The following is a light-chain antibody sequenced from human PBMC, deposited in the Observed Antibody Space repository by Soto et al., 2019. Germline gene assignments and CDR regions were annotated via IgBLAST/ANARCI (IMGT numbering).Light chain of an antibody. V-gene: IGLV2-23*01. J-gene: IGLJ1*01. CDR2: EGI. Sequence: QSVLTQPASVSGSPGQSITISCSGTSSNIGGYNVVSWYQQHPGKAPKVIVYEGIKRPSGVSDRFSGSTSGSTASLTISGLQDEDEAEYYCCSYVGATTYVFRTGNKVTVL. CDR3: CSYVGATTYV. CDR1: SSNIGGYNV.